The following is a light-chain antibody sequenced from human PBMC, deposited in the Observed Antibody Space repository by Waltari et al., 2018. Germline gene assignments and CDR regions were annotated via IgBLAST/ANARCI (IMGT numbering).Light chain of an antibody. CDR1: QSVLYNSNKKNY. V-gene: IGKV4-1*01. J-gene: IGKJ2*01. CDR3: QQYYDVPYT. Sequence: DIVMTQSPDSLAVSLGERATVNCKSSQSVLYNSNKKNYLAWSQQRPGQPPRLLIYWASIRQSGIPDRFRGSGSATEFTLTITSLQAEDVAVYYCQQYYDVPYTFGQGTKVEI. CDR2: WAS.